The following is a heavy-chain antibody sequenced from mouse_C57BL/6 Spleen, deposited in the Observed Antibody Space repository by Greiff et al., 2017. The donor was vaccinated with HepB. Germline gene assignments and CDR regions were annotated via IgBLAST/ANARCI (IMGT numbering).Heavy chain of an antibody. Sequence: EVQLQESGPGLVKPSQSLSLTCSVTGYSITSGYYWNWIRQFPGNKLEWMGYISYDGSNNYNPSLKNRISITRDTSKNQFFLKLNSVTTEDTATYYCARGVTASYFDYWGQGTTLTVSS. CDR2: ISYDGSN. J-gene: IGHJ2*01. CDR3: ARGVTASYFDY. D-gene: IGHD2-1*01. V-gene: IGHV3-6*01. CDR1: GYSITSGYY.